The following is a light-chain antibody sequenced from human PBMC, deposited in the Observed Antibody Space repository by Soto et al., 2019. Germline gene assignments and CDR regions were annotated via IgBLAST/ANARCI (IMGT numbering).Light chain of an antibody. CDR1: QSVSSN. J-gene: IGKJ1*01. CDR3: QQYSSSPRT. Sequence: EIVLTQSPGTLSLSPGERATLSCRASQSVSSNLAWYQQKPGQAPRLVIYGASSRATGIPDRFSGSGSGTDFTLTISRLEPEDFAVYYCQQYSSSPRTFGQGTKV. V-gene: IGKV3-20*01. CDR2: GAS.